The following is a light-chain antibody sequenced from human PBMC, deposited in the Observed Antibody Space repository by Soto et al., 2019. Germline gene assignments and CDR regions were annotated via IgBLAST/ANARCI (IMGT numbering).Light chain of an antibody. J-gene: IGLJ2*01. CDR3: QSYGSSLSRV. Sequence: QSVLTQPPSVSGAPGPRVTISCTGSSSNIGAGYDVHWYQQLPGTAPKLLIYGNSNRHSGVPDRFSGSKSGTSASLAITGRQAEDEGDYYCQSYGSSLSRVFGVGTKLTVL. V-gene: IGLV1-40*01. CDR2: GNS. CDR1: SSNIGAGYD.